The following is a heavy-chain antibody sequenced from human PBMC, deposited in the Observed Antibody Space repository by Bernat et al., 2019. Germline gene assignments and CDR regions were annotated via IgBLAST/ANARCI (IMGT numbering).Heavy chain of an antibody. CDR1: GFTFSSYA. D-gene: IGHD4/OR15-4a*01. CDR3: ATDQIGSNPSRFDY. V-gene: IGHV3-30-3*01. J-gene: IGHJ4*02. Sequence: QVQLVESGGGVVQPGRSLRLSCAASGFTFSSYAMHWVRQAPGKGLEWVAVISYDGSNKYYADSVKGRFTISRDNSKNTLYLQMNSLKTEDTAVYYCATDQIGSNPSRFDYWGQGTLVTVSS. CDR2: ISYDGSNK.